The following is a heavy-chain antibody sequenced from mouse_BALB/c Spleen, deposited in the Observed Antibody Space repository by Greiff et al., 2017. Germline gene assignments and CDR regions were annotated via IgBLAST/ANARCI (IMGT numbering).Heavy chain of an antibody. J-gene: IGHJ2*01. CDR2: ISSGGSYT. Sequence: EVKVEESGGGLVKPGGSLKLSCAASGFTFSSYTMSWVRQTPEKRLEWVATISSGGSYTYYPDSVKGRFTISRDNAKNTLYLQMSSLKSEDTAMYYCTRDQGYDSDYWGQGTTLTVSS. CDR1: GFTFSSYT. CDR3: TRDQGYDSDY. D-gene: IGHD2-4*01. V-gene: IGHV5-6-4*01.